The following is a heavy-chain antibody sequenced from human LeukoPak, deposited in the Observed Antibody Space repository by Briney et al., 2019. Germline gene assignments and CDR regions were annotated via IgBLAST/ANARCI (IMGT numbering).Heavy chain of an antibody. V-gene: IGHV4-59*01. CDR2: IHYTGST. J-gene: IGHJ3*02. CDR1: GGSINSYY. Sequence: SETLSLTCTVSGGSINSYYWSWVRQPPGKGLECIGYIHYTGSTNYNPSLKSRVTISVDTSKNQFSLKLSSVTAADTAVYYCSRAPGGYGSGSRGAFDIWGQGAMVTVSS. D-gene: IGHD3-10*01. CDR3: SRAPGGYGSGSRGAFDI.